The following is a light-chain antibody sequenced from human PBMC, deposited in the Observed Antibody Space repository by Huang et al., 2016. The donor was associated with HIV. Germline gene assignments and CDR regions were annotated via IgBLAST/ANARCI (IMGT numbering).Light chain of an antibody. J-gene: IGKJ2*01. Sequence: IVMTQSPDSLAVSLGGRATINCRSSQSVFYSSKSKNSLAWYQQKPGQPPRLLISCASSRESGVPDRFSGSGSGTDFTLTISGLQAEDVAVYYCQQYYSTPRTFGQGTKLEIK. CDR1: QSVFYSSKSKNS. CDR2: CAS. V-gene: IGKV4-1*01. CDR3: QQYYSTPRT.